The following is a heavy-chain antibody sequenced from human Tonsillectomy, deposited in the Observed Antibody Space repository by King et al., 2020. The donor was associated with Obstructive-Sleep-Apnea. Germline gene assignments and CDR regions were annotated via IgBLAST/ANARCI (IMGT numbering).Heavy chain of an antibody. V-gene: IGHV4-30-4*01. J-gene: IGHJ4*02. Sequence: QLQESGPGLVKPSQTLSLTCLVSGGSINSGDYYWSWVRQSPGKGLEWIGYIFYSGSAYYNPSLKSRVIISVDTSKNQFPLKLTSVPAADTAVYYCVRVTRYSDSYWAFDYWGQGTLVTVSS. D-gene: IGHD1-26*01. CDR1: GGSINSGDYY. CDR3: VRVTRYSDSYWAFDY. CDR2: IFYSGSA.